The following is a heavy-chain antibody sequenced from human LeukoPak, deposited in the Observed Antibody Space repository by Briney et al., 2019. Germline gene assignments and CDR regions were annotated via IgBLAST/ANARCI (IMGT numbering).Heavy chain of an antibody. V-gene: IGHV3-23*01. J-gene: IGHJ4*02. Sequence: GGTLRLSCAASGFTFSYHGMSWVRQAPGKGLEWVSAIGGTGGNIFYTDSVKGRFTISRDNSKNTLYLHTNSLRAEDTAIYYCVRDNYSYRLDVWGQGTLVTVSS. CDR2: IGGTGGNI. D-gene: IGHD2-21*01. CDR3: VRDNYSYRLDV. CDR1: GFTFSYHG.